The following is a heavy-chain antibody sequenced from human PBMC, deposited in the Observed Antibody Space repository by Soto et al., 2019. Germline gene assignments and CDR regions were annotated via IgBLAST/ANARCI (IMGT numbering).Heavy chain of an antibody. J-gene: IGHJ3*02. Sequence: QVQLVESGGGVVQPGMSLRLSCATSGFSFSSHAMHWVRQAPGKGLEWVAQIWYDGSNRYYADSMRGRFTISRDFFKNTAFLQMDSLRAEDTAVYYCARDGQNLAPYACDMWGQGTLVTVSS. CDR1: GFSFSSHA. CDR2: IWYDGSNR. V-gene: IGHV3-33*01. CDR3: ARDGQNLAPYACDM.